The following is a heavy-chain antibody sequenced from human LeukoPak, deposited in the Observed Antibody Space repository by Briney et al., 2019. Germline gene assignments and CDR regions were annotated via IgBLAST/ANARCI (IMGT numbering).Heavy chain of an antibody. J-gene: IGHJ4*02. CDR1: GGTFSSYA. CDR3: ARANGSGTPFDY. V-gene: IGHV1-69*01. CDR2: IIPIFGTA. D-gene: IGHD3-10*01. Sequence: SVKVSCKASGGTFSSYAISWVRQAPGQGLEWMGGIIPIFGTANYAQKFQGRVTITADESTSTAYMELSSLRSEDTAVYYCARANGSGTPFDYWGQGTLVAVSS.